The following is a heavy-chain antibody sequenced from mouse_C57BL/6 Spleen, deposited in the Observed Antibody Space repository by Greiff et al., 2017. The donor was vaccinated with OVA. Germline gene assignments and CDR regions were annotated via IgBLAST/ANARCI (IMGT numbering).Heavy chain of an antibody. D-gene: IGHD1-1*01. CDR1: GYAFSSYW. CDR3: ARSGTTVKDYAMDY. CDR2: IYPGDGDT. V-gene: IGHV1-80*01. Sequence: VQLQESGAELVKPGASVKISCKASGYAFSSYWMNWVKQRPGKGLEWIGQIYPGDGDTNYNGKFKGKATLTADKSSSTAYMQLSSLTAEDSAVYFCARSGTTVKDYAMDYWGQRTSVTVSS. J-gene: IGHJ4*01.